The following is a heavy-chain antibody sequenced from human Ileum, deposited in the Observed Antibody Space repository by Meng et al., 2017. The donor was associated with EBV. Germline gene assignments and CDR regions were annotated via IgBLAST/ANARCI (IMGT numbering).Heavy chain of an antibody. CDR3: AREGLVGDLRYFDL. CDR1: AYTFAGYY. Sequence: QVQLVQSGAEVKKPGXSVKASCKASAYTFAGYYMHWVRQAPGKGLEWMGRINPNSGGANYAQKFQGRVTMTRDTSISTAYMELSRLRSDDTAVYYCAREGLVGDLRYFDLWGRGTLVTVSS. CDR2: INPNSGGA. D-gene: IGHD3-16*01. J-gene: IGHJ2*01. V-gene: IGHV1-2*06.